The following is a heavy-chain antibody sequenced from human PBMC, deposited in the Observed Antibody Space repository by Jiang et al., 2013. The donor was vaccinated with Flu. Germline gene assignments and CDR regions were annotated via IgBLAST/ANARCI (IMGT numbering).Heavy chain of an antibody. CDR3: ARREGLSFGYGPGGAHDSFDV. Sequence: WVRQMPGRGLEWMAIIYPGDSDIRYSRLPRPRHHLSRQVHEHRYLQFSSLKASDSAMYYCARREGLSFGYGPGGAHDSFDVWGQGTMVTVSS. CDR2: IYPGDSDI. J-gene: IGHJ3*01. D-gene: IGHD3-16*01. V-gene: IGHV5-51*01.